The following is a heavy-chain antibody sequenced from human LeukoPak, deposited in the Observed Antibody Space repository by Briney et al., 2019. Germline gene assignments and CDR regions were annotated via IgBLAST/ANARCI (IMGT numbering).Heavy chain of an antibody. CDR3: AAEGVVGADNYDAFDI. CDR2: IGTAGDT. Sequence: SGGSLRLSCAASGFTFSSYDMHWVRRATGKGLEWVSAIGTAGDTYYPGSVKGRFTISRENAKNSLYLQMNSLRAEDTAVYYCAAEGVVGADNYDAFDIWGQGTMVTVSS. V-gene: IGHV3-13*01. CDR1: GFTFSSYD. J-gene: IGHJ3*02. D-gene: IGHD1-26*01.